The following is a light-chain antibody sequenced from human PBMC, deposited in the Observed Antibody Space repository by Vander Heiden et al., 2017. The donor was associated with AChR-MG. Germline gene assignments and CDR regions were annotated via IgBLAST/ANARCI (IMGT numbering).Light chain of an antibody. Sequence: QSALTQPASVSGSSGQPVTISCTGTSSDIGHSNNVSWSQQHPAQAPKTIIYEVTNRPSGLSARFSGSKSGNTASLTISRLQVEDEAEYYCSSYTSSSTLKVFGGGTKLTVL. CDR3: SSYTSSSTLKV. J-gene: IGLJ3*02. CDR1: SSDIGHSNN. CDR2: EVT. V-gene: IGLV2-14*01.